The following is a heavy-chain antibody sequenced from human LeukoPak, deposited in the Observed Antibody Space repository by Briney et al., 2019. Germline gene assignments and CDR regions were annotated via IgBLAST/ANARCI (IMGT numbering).Heavy chain of an antibody. D-gene: IGHD3-3*02. J-gene: IGHJ6*03. CDR3: ARKPISSRPYYYYMDV. V-gene: IGHV3-7*01. CDR1: GFTFSSYW. Sequence: PGGSLRLSCAASGFTFSSYWMSWVRQAPGKGLEWVANIKQDGSEKYYVDSVKGRSTISRDNAKNSLYLQMNSLRAEDTAVYYCARKPISSRPYYYYMDVWGKGTTVTASS. CDR2: IKQDGSEK.